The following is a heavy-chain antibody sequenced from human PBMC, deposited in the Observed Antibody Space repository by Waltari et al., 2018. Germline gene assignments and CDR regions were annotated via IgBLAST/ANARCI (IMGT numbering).Heavy chain of an antibody. J-gene: IGHJ5*02. CDR1: GYTFTGYY. Sequence: QVQLVQSGAEVKKPGASVKVSCKASGYTFTGYYMHWVRQAPGQGLEWMGWINPNSGGTNEAQKFKCRVTMTRDTSISTAYMELSRLRSDDTAVYYCAREGFLGGTPYNWFDPWGQGTLVTVSS. CDR2: INPNSGGT. D-gene: IGHD1-1*01. V-gene: IGHV1-2*02. CDR3: AREGFLGGTPYNWFDP.